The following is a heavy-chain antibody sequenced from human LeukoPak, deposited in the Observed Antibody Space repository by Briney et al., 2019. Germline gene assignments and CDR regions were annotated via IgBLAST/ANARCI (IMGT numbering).Heavy chain of an antibody. CDR3: AKDSISYYDSSGYYLGAFDI. J-gene: IGHJ3*02. Sequence: GGSLRLSCAASGFTFDDYAMHWVRHAPGKGLEWVSGISWNSGSIGYADSVKGRFTISRDNAKNSLYLQMNSLRAEDTALYYCAKDSISYYDSSGYYLGAFDIWGQGTMVTVSS. CDR1: GFTFDDYA. V-gene: IGHV3-9*01. CDR2: ISWNSGSI. D-gene: IGHD3-22*01.